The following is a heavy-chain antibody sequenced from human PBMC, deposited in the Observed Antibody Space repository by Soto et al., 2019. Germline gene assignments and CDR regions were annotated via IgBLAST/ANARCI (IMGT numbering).Heavy chain of an antibody. D-gene: IGHD5-18*01. CDR3: AKRGGYSESYYYYYGMDV. V-gene: IGHV3-23*01. Sequence: GGSLRLSCAASGFTFSSYAMSWVRQAPGKGLEWVSAISGSGGSTYYADSVKGRFTISRDNSKNTLYLQMNSLRAEDTAVYYCAKRGGYSESYYYYYGMDVWGQGTTVTVSS. CDR2: ISGSGGST. J-gene: IGHJ6*02. CDR1: GFTFSSYA.